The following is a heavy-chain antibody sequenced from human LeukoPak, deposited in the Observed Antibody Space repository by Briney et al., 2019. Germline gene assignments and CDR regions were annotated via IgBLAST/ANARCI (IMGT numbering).Heavy chain of an antibody. D-gene: IGHD2-2*01. CDR2: IYYTGST. CDR1: GGSISSSTYY. Sequence: PSETLSLTCTVSGGSISSSTYYWNWIRQPPGKGLEWIGFIYYTGSTNYNPSLKSRVTISVDTSKNQFSLKLNSVTAADTAVYFCARVGGPAEYWGQGTLAIVSS. J-gene: IGHJ4*02. V-gene: IGHV4-61*01. CDR3: ARVGGPAEY.